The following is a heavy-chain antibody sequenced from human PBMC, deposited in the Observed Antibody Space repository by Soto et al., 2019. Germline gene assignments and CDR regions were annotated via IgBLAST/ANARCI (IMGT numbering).Heavy chain of an antibody. CDR1: GGSISSSSYY. CDR2: IYYSGST. J-gene: IGHJ4*02. D-gene: IGHD1-26*01. CDR3: ARHARLAPGIAGATSYSDY. Sequence: SETLSLTCTVSGGSISSSSYYWGWIRQPPGKGLEWIGSIYYSGSTYYNPSLKSRVTISVDTSKNQFSLKLSSVTAADTAVYYCARHARLAPGIAGATSYSDYWGQGTLVTVSS. V-gene: IGHV4-39*01.